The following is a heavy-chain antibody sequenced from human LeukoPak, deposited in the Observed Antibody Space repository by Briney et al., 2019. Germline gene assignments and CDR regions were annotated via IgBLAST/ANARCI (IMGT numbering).Heavy chain of an antibody. V-gene: IGHV3-30*02. D-gene: IGHD1-1*01. J-gene: IGHJ4*02. CDR1: GFTFSSYG. CDR2: IRYDGSNK. CDR3: AKDPGELEPPDY. Sequence: GGSLRLSCAASGFTFSSYGMHWVRQAPGKGLVWVAFIRYDGSNKYYADSVKGRFTISRDNSKNTLYLQMNSLRAEDTAVYYCAKDPGELEPPDYWGQGTLVTVSS.